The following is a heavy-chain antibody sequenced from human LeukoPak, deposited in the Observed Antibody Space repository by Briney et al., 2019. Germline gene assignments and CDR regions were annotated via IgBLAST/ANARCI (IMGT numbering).Heavy chain of an antibody. J-gene: IGHJ4*02. V-gene: IGHV1-46*01. CDR2: INPSGGGT. Sequence: ASVTVTCTASGCTFTSNYMHWVRQAPAQGHEWMGTINPSGGGTSYAQTSQGRITMTRDTSTSTVSMELSSLTSEDTAVYYCARRRVGATVFDYWSQGTLVTVSS. CDR3: ARRRVGATVFDY. CDR1: GCTFTSNY. D-gene: IGHD1-26*01.